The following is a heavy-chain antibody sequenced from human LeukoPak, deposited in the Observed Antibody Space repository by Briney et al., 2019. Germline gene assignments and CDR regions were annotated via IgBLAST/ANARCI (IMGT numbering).Heavy chain of an antibody. CDR1: GGSISSGGYY. D-gene: IGHD4-11*01. Sequence: PSENLSLTCTVSGGSISSGGYYWSWIRQHPGKGLEWIGYIYYSGSTYYNPSLKGRVTISVDTSKNQFSLKLSSVTAADTAVCYCARDQLADYSNYWFDPWGQGTLVTVSS. CDR2: IYYSGST. V-gene: IGHV4-31*03. J-gene: IGHJ5*02. CDR3: ARDQLADYSNYWFDP.